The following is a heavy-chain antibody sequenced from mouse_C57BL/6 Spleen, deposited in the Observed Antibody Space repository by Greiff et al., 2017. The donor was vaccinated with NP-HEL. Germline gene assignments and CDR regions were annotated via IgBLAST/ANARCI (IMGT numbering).Heavy chain of an antibody. CDR1: GFTFSSYT. V-gene: IGHV5-9*01. D-gene: IGHD4-1*01. Sequence: EVMLLESGGGLVKPGGSLKLSCAASGFTFSSYTMSWVRQTPEKRLEWVATISGGGGNTYYPDSVKGRFTISRDNAKNTLYLQMSSLRSEDTALYYCARHEGTGYFDYWGQGTTLTVSS. CDR2: ISGGGGNT. CDR3: ARHEGTGYFDY. J-gene: IGHJ2*01.